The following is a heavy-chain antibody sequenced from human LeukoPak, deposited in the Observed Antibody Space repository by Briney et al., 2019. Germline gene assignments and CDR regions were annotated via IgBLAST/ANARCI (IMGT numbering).Heavy chain of an antibody. J-gene: IGHJ4*02. CDR3: ARAGGDGYNYCFDY. CDR1: GGTFSSYA. CDR2: IIPIFGTA. D-gene: IGHD5-24*01. Sequence: ASVKVSCKASGGTFSSYAISWVRQAPGQGLEWMGGIIPIFGTANYAQKFQGRVTITADESTSTAYMELSSRRSEDTAVYYCARAGGDGYNYCFDYWGQGTLVTVSS. V-gene: IGHV1-69*13.